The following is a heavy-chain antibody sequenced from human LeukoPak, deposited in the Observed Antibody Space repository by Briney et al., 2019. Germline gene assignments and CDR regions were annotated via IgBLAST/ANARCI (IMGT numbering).Heavy chain of an antibody. V-gene: IGHV3-30-3*01. CDR1: GFPFSSYW. Sequence: GGSLRLSCVASGFPFSSYWMTWVRQAPGKGLERVAVISYDGSNKYYADSVKGRFTISRDNSKNTLYLQMSSLRAEDTAVYYCATHYYDSSGYYSPDYWGQGTLVTVSS. CDR3: ATHYYDSSGYYSPDY. CDR2: ISYDGSNK. D-gene: IGHD3-22*01. J-gene: IGHJ4*02.